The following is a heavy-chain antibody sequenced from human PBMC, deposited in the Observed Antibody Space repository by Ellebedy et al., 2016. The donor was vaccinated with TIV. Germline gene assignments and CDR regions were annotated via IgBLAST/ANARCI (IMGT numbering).Heavy chain of an antibody. J-gene: IGHJ4*02. CDR1: GFTFRSWN. CDR3: ASLPLVYGEWDDY. D-gene: IGHD3-10*02. Sequence: GGSLRLSCAASGFTFRSWNMHWVRQAPGKGLEWVAVISYDGSEEYYTDSVKGRFTISRDNSKNTLYLQMSSLRPEDTAVYYCASLPLVYGEWDDYWGQGTLVTVTS. CDR2: ISYDGSEE. V-gene: IGHV3-30*10.